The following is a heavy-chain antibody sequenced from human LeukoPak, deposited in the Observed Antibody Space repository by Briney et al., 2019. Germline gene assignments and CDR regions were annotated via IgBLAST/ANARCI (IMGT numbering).Heavy chain of an antibody. CDR2: ISNDGGGT. CDR3: AKGSSGYFFDL. CDR1: GFTFSNYG. V-gene: IGHV3-23*01. D-gene: IGHD3-22*01. J-gene: IGHJ4*02. Sequence: PGGSLRLSCSASGFTFSNYGLVWVRQAPGKGLEWVSAISNDGGGTTYADFVKGRFSVSRDNSKNTLFLQMNSLRAEDTALYYCAKGSSGYFFDLWGQGTLVTVSS.